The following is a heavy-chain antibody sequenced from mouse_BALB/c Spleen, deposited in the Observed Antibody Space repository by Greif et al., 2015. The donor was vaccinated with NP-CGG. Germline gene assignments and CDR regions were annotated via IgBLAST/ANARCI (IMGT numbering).Heavy chain of an antibody. D-gene: IGHD2-4*01. V-gene: IGHV5-4*02. CDR1: GFTFSDYY. CDR3: ARAYDYVAWFAY. Sequence: DVKLVESGGGLVKPGGSLKLSCAASGFTFSDYYMYWVRQTPEKRLEWVATISDGGSYTYYPDSVKGRFTISRDNAKNNLYLQMSSLKSEDTAMYYCARAYDYVAWFAYWGQGTLVTVSA. J-gene: IGHJ3*01. CDR2: ISDGGSYT.